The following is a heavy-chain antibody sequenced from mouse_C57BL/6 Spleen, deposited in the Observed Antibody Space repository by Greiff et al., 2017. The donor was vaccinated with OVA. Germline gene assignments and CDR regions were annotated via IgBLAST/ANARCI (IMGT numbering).Heavy chain of an antibody. V-gene: IGHV2-9-1*01. Sequence: QVQLKASGPGLVAPSQSLSITCTVSGFSFTSYSLSWVRQPPGQGLAWLGVIWTGGGTNYNSALKSRLSISKDNSKSQVFLKMNSLQTDDTARYYCARRGYGSSYDYAMDYWGQGTSVTVSS. CDR3: ARRGYGSSYDYAMDY. CDR1: GFSFTSYS. J-gene: IGHJ4*01. CDR2: IWTGGGT. D-gene: IGHD1-1*01.